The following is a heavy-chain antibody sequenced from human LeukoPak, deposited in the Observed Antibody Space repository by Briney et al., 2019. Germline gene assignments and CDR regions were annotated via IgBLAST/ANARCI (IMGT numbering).Heavy chain of an antibody. V-gene: IGHV4-59*01. Sequence: SETLSLTCTVSGGSINSYFWNWIRQPPGKGLEWIGYIYYNGSTNCNPSLKSRVTISVDPSKHQFSLKLSSVTAADTAVYFCAKEKSLRYHYPSPPFTSFDILGQGTMVPVSS. CDR2: IYYNGST. D-gene: IGHD3-10*01. CDR1: GGSINSYF. CDR3: AKEKSLRYHYPSPPFTSFDI. J-gene: IGHJ3*02.